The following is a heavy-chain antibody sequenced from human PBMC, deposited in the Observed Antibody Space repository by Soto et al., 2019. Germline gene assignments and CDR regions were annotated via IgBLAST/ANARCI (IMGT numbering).Heavy chain of an antibody. Sequence: SETLSLTCAVYGGSFSGYYWSWIRQPPGKGLEWIGEINHSGSTNYNPSLKSRVTISVDTSKNQFSLKLSSVTAADTAVYYCVRGWNDRLSAFDIWGQGTMVTVSS. CDR1: GGSFSGYY. CDR2: INHSGST. V-gene: IGHV4-34*01. J-gene: IGHJ3*02. CDR3: VRGWNDRLSAFDI. D-gene: IGHD1-1*01.